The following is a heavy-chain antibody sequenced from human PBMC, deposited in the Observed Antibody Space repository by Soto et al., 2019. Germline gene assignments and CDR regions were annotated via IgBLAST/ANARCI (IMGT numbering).Heavy chain of an antibody. V-gene: IGHV3-53*01. CDR2: TYSSGDT. CDR1: GITVNREY. Sequence: PGGSLRLSCAASGITVNREYMSWVRQAPGKGLEWVSITYSSGDTYYADSVKGRFTISRDDSKNTLFLEMNSLRADDTAVYYCARDRAYSSRWAPVLDCWGQGTLVTVSS. D-gene: IGHD6-13*01. CDR3: ARDRAYSSRWAPVLDC. J-gene: IGHJ4*02.